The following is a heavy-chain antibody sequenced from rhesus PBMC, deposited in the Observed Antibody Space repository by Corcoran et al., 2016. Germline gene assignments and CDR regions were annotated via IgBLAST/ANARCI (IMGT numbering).Heavy chain of an antibody. Sequence: QVQLQESGPGLVKPSETLSLTCAVSGYSISSGYYWNWIRQPPGKGLEWSGRIYGRGGTNYPTPSLKSRVHLSVDTSKNQFALKRSSVTAADTAVYYCAREGGSWGDYYHTHVDYWGQGVLVTVSS. CDR2: IYGRGGTN. J-gene: IGHJ4*01. D-gene: IGHD3-34*01. CDR1: GYSISSGYY. CDR3: AREGGSWGDYYHTHVDY. V-gene: IGHV4S14*01.